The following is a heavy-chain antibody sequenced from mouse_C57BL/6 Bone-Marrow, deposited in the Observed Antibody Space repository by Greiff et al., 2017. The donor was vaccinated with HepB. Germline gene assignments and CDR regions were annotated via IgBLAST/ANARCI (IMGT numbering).Heavy chain of an antibody. J-gene: IGHJ4*01. CDR2: ISSGSSTI. CDR3: ARDGGYAMDY. V-gene: IGHV5-17*01. Sequence: EVKVVESGGGLVKPGGSLKLSCAASGFTFSDYGMHWVRQAPEKGLEWVAYISSGSSTIYYADTVKGRFTISRDNAKNTLFLQMTSLRSEDTAMYYCARDGGYAMDYWGQGTSVTVSS. CDR1: GFTFSDYG.